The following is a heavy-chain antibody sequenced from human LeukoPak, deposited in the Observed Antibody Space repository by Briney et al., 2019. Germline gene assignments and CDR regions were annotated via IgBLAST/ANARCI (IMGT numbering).Heavy chain of an antibody. CDR1: GVTLSNYA. CDR3: AKDYNSGTNRAFDI. CDR2: ISSSGSGGST. D-gene: IGHD6-25*01. V-gene: IGHV3-23*01. Sequence: GGSLRLSCVASGVTLSNYAMSWARQAPGKGLEWVSGISSSGSGGSTYYADSVKGRFTISRDNSKNTLYLQMNSLRAEDTAVYYCAKDYNSGTNRAFDIWGQGTMVTVSS. J-gene: IGHJ3*02.